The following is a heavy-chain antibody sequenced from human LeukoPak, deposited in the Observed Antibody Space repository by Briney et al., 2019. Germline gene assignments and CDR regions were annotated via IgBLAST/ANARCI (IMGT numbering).Heavy chain of an antibody. Sequence: ASVKVSCKVSGYTLTELSMHWVRQAPGKGLEWMGGFDPEDGETIYAQKFQGRVTMTEDTSTDTAYMELSSLRSEDTAVYYCATARYYYGSGSYYNALYLNRFDPWGQGTLVTVSS. CDR2: FDPEDGET. D-gene: IGHD3-10*01. CDR3: ATARYYYGSGSYYNALYLNRFDP. J-gene: IGHJ5*02. V-gene: IGHV1-24*01. CDR1: GYTLTELS.